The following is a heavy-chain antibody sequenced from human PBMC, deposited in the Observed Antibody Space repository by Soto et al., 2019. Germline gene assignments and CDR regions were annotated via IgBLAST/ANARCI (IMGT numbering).Heavy chain of an antibody. CDR2: IHGGDGTT. CDR1: GFTFSNYA. CDR3: VEVLLDRSGWFRFVFDY. V-gene: IGHV3-23*01. J-gene: IGHJ4*02. Sequence: EVQLLESGGGLVQPGNSLRLSCAASGFTFSNYAMSWVRQAPGKGLEWVSTIHGGDGTTYYADSMKGRFTISRDNSKNALYLQMNSLGAEDTAVYYCVEVLLDRSGWFRFVFDYGGQGTLVPVSS. D-gene: IGHD6-19*01.